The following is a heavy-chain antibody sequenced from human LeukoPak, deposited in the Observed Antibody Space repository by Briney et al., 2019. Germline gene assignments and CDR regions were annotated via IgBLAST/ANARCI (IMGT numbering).Heavy chain of an antibody. J-gene: IGHJ4*02. V-gene: IGHV4-34*01. Sequence: SETLSLTCAVYGGSFSGYYWSWIRQPPGKGLEWIGEINHSGSTNYNPSLKRRVNISVDTSKNQFSLKLSSVTAADTAVYYCARPGSGYYKGPFDYWGQGTLVTVSS. CDR3: ARPGSGYYKGPFDY. D-gene: IGHD3-3*01. CDR1: GGSFSGYY. CDR2: INHSGST.